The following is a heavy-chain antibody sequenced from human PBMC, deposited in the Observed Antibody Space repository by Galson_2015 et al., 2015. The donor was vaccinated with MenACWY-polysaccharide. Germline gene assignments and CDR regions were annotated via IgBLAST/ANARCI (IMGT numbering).Heavy chain of an antibody. V-gene: IGHV3-7*01. Sequence: SLRLSCEASGFTFSNYWMHWVRQAPGKGLEWMANIKKDGSGKYYVDYVKGRFTISRDNALYLQMNSLSAEDTAVYFWARGPYGMDVWGQGTPVTVSS. CDR2: IKKDGSGK. CDR1: GFTFSNYW. J-gene: IGHJ6*02. CDR3: ARGPYGMDV.